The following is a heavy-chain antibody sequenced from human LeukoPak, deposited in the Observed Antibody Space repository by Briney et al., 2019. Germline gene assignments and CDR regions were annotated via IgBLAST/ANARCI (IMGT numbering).Heavy chain of an antibody. CDR1: GYTFTSYD. V-gene: IGHV1-8*03. Sequence: ASVKVSCKASGYTFTSYDINWVRQATGQGLEWMGWMNPNSGNTGYAQKFQGRVTITRNTSISTAYMELSSLRYEDTAVYYCARAAYSSRWYPYYYYFYYYMDVWGKGTTVTVYS. D-gene: IGHD6-13*01. J-gene: IGHJ6*03. CDR3: ARAAYSSRWYPYYYYFYYYMDV. CDR2: MNPNSGNT.